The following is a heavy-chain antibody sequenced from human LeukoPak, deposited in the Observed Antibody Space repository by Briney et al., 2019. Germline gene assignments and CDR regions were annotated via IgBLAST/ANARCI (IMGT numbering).Heavy chain of an antibody. CDR1: GYTFTDYY. D-gene: IGHD3-10*01. J-gene: IGHJ5*02. Sequence: VASVKVSCKASGYTFTDYYMHWVRQAPGQGLEWMGWINPNSGGTNYAQKFQGRVTMTRDTSISTAYMELSRLRSDDTAVYYCARGGPQSGVRGVTTHSPWGQGTLVTVSS. CDR2: INPNSGGT. CDR3: ARGGPQSGVRGVTTHSP. V-gene: IGHV1-2*02.